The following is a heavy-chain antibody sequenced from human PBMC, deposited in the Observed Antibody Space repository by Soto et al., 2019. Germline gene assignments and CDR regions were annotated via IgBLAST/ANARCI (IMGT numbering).Heavy chain of an antibody. CDR1: GSTFSTYA. J-gene: IGHJ4*02. D-gene: IGHD1-26*01. CDR2: ISGSGGST. Sequence: AGGSLRLSCAASGSTFSTYAMSWVRQAPGKGLEWVSGISGSGGSTYYADSVKGRFTISRGNSKNTLYLQLNSLRVEDTAAYYCAKERGGIVGATDYWGQGTLVTVSS. V-gene: IGHV3-23*01. CDR3: AKERGGIVGATDY.